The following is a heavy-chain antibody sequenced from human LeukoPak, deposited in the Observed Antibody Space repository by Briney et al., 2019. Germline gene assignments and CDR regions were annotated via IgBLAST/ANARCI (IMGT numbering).Heavy chain of an antibody. CDR2: IIPIFGTA. D-gene: IGHD3-22*01. J-gene: IGHJ5*02. V-gene: IGHV1-69*01. CDR1: GGTFSSYV. CDR3: ARDKGYYYDSSGSSSVFDP. Sequence: SVKVSCKASGGTFSSYVISWVRQAPGQGLEWRGGIIPIFGTANYAQKFQGRVTITADESTSTAYMELSSLRSEDTAVYYCARDKGYYYDSSGSSSVFDPWGQGTLVTVSS.